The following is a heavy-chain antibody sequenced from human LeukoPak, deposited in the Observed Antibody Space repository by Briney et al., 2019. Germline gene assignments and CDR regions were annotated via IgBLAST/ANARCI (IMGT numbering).Heavy chain of an antibody. J-gene: IGHJ5*02. CDR3: ARNSSKGWFDT. CDR1: GYSMTSGHY. CDR2: AYNSGST. Sequence: PSETLSLTCAVSGYSMTSGHYWGWIRQPPGKGLEWIGSAYNSGSTHYNPSLKSRVTISVDTSKNQFSLKLTSVTAADTAVYFCARNSSKGWFDTWGQGTLVPVSS. D-gene: IGHD2/OR15-2a*01. V-gene: IGHV4-38-2*01.